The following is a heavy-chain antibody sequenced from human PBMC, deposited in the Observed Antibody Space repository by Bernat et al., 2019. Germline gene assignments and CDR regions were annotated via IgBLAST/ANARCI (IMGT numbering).Heavy chain of an antibody. V-gene: IGHV4-59*12. Sequence: QVQLQESGPGLVKPSETLSLTCTVSGGSISSYYWSWIRQPPGKGLEWIGYIYYSGSTNYNPSLKSRVTISVDTSKNQFSLKLSSVTAADTAVYYCAAYYYDSSGYYSRVYWGQGTLVTVSS. CDR1: GGSISSYY. CDR2: IYYSGST. J-gene: IGHJ4*02. CDR3: AAYYYDSSGYYSRVY. D-gene: IGHD3-22*01.